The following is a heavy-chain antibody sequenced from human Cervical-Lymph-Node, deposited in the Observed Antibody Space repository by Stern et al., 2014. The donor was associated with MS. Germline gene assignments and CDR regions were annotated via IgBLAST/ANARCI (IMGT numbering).Heavy chain of an antibody. Sequence: LVESGGGVVQPGRSLRVSCAASGFIFSTYAMHWVRQAPGKGLEWVAVISYDGSNASYADSVKGRFTISRDNSQSMLYFQMNSLRTEDTAVYYCAAFHIGKEYDKDVWGQGTTVTVSS. CDR3: AAFHIGKEYDKDV. CDR2: ISYDGSNA. D-gene: IGHD2-21*01. CDR1: GFIFSTYA. J-gene: IGHJ6*02. V-gene: IGHV3-30*03.